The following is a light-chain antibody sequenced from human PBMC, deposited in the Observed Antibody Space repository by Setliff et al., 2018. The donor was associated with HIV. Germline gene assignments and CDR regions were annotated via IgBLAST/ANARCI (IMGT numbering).Light chain of an antibody. J-gene: IGLJ2*01. CDR2: DVT. CDR1: SSDVGAYNY. CDR3: CSYAGTSTHVV. V-gene: IGLV2-11*01. Sequence: QSALTQPRSVSGSPGQSVTISCTGSSSDVGAYNYVSWYQQHPGKAPKLMIYDVTKQPSGVPDRFSSSKSGNTASLTISGLQAEDEADYYCCSYAGTSTHVVFGGGTQLT.